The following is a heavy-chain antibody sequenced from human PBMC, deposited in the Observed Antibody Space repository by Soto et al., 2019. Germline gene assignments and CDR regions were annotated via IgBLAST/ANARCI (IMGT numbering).Heavy chain of an antibody. CDR2: ISSSGSTI. CDR3: ATTAPTIFGVVP. J-gene: IGHJ3*01. D-gene: IGHD3-3*01. CDR1: GFSFSSSE. Sequence: PGGSLRLSCAASGFSFSSSEMNWVRQAPGKGLEWVSYISSSGSTIYYADSVKGRFTISRDNAKNSLYLQMNSLRVEDTAVYFCATTAPTIFGVVPWGQGTMVTVSS. V-gene: IGHV3-48*03.